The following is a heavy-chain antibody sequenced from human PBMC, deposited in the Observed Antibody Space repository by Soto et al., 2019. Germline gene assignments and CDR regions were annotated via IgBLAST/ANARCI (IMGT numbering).Heavy chain of an antibody. CDR3: ARVMEAGQVVTTDHDAFDI. CDR2: ISGSGGNT. Sequence: GGSLRLSCAASGFTFSPYAMTWVRQAPGKGLEWVSSISGSGGNTNYADSVKGRFTVSRDNSKRTLSLQMNSLRAEDTAVYYCARVMEAGQVVTTDHDAFDIWGKET. CDR1: GFTFSPYA. V-gene: IGHV3-23*01. J-gene: IGHJ3*02. D-gene: IGHD2-21*02.